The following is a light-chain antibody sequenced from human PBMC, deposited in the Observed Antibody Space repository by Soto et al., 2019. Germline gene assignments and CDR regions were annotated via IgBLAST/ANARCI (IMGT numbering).Light chain of an antibody. J-gene: IGKJ5*01. CDR2: DAS. Sequence: IQMNQSPSSLSASVGDTVTITCQASQDVSHYLNWYQQKPGKALKLLIYDASNLHPGVPSRFRGSGSGTEFSFNITSLQSEDDATYYCQQYDDLPITFGQGTRLEIK. CDR1: QDVSHY. V-gene: IGKV1-33*01. CDR3: QQYDDLPIT.